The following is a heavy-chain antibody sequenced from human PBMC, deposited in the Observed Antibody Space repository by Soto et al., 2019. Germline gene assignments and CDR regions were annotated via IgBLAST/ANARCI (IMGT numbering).Heavy chain of an antibody. V-gene: IGHV3-30*18. CDR1: GFTFSSYG. CDR3: ANAKDMIVVTAALDV. D-gene: IGHD2-2*01. Sequence: QVQLVESGGGVVQPGRSLRLSCAASGFTFSSYGMHWVRQAPGKGLEWEAVISYDGSNKYYADSVKGRFNISGDNSKNRQYQKMNSRRAEVKAVYYCANAKDMIVVTAALDVWGKGNKVTVSS. J-gene: IGHJ6*01. CDR2: ISYDGSNK.